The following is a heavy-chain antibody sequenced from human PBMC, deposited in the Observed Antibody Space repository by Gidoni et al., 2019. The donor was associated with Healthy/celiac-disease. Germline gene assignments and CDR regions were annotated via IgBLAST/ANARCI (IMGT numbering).Heavy chain of an antibody. Sequence: EVQLVESGGGLVKPGGSLRLSCAASGFTFSSYSMNWVRQAPGKGLEWVSSISSSSSYIYYADSVKGRFTISRDNAKNSRYLQMNSLRAEDTAVYYCARGGIGLYYDSSGPSPAGMDVWGQGTTVTVSS. V-gene: IGHV3-21*01. CDR1: GFTFSSYS. D-gene: IGHD3-22*01. J-gene: IGHJ6*02. CDR3: ARGGIGLYYDSSGPSPAGMDV. CDR2: ISSSSSYI.